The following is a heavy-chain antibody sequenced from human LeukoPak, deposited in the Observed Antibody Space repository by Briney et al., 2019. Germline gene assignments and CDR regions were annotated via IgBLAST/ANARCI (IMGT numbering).Heavy chain of an antibody. V-gene: IGHV3-21*01. D-gene: IGHD3-22*01. CDR3: ARGGNYYNWFDP. CDR2: ISSSSSYI. Sequence: GGSLRLSCAASGFTFSSYSMNWVRQAPGKGLEWVSSISSSSSYIYYADSAKGRFTISRDNAKNSLYLQMNSLRAEDTAVYYCARGGNYYNWFDPWGQGTLVTVSS. CDR1: GFTFSSYS. J-gene: IGHJ5*02.